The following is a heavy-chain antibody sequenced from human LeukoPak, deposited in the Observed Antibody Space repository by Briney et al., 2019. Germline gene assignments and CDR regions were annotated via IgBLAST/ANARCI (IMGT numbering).Heavy chain of an antibody. Sequence: PGGSLRLSCAASGFTFDDYAMHWVRQAPGKGLEWVSGISWNSGSIGYADSVKGRFPISRDNAKNSLYLQMNSLRAEDTALYYCAKGDSSGWYGDPVFDYWGQGTLVTVSS. CDR1: GFTFDDYA. J-gene: IGHJ4*02. D-gene: IGHD6-19*01. CDR3: AKGDSSGWYGDPVFDY. CDR2: ISWNSGSI. V-gene: IGHV3-9*01.